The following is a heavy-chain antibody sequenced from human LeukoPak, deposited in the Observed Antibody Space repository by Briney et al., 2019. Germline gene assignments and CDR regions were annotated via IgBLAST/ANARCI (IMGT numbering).Heavy chain of an antibody. J-gene: IGHJ4*02. Sequence: PSETLSLTCTVSGGSISSSSYYWGWIRQPPGKGLEWIGSIYYSGSTYYNPSLKSRVTISVDTSKSQFSLKLSSVTAADTAVYYCARQDERGYSGYDMFDYWGQGTLVTVSS. CDR3: ARQDERGYSGYDMFDY. CDR1: GGSISSSSYY. D-gene: IGHD5-12*01. V-gene: IGHV4-39*01. CDR2: IYYSGST.